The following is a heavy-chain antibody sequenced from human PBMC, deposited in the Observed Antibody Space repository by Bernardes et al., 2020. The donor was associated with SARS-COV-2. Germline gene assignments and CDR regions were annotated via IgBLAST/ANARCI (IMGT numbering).Heavy chain of an antibody. CDR1: GGSINTDDYY. V-gene: IGHV4-39*01. Sequence: SETLSLTCTVSGGSINTDDYYWGWIRQAPRKGLEWIGSVFYSGSTYYNPSLRGRVTISVDTSRNQFSLRLTSVTAADTAVYYCARRPGCGGDCYTEYNYFDPWGQGTLVTVSS. CDR3: ARRPGCGGDCYTEYNYFDP. D-gene: IGHD2-21*02. J-gene: IGHJ5*02. CDR2: VFYSGST.